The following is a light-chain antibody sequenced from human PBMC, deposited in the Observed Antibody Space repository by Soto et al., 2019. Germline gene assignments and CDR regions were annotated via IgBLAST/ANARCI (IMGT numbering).Light chain of an antibody. CDR2: DVN. Sequence: QSVLTQPRSVSGSPGQSVSISCTGTSSDVGGYNYVSWYQQHPGKAPKVMIYDVNKRPSGVPDRFSGSKSGNTASLTISGLQSEDEADYYCCSYAGRYIYVFGTGTKLTGL. CDR1: SSDVGGYNY. CDR3: CSYAGRYIYV. J-gene: IGLJ1*01. V-gene: IGLV2-11*01.